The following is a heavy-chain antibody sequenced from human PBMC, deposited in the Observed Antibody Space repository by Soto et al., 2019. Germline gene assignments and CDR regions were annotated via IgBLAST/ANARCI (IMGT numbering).Heavy chain of an antibody. J-gene: IGHJ2*01. V-gene: IGHV3-30-3*01. CDR2: ISYDGSNK. Sequence: GGSLRLSCAASGFTFSSYAMHWVRQAPGKGLEWVAVISYDGSNKYYADSVKGRFTISRDNSKNTLYLQMNSLRAEDTAVYYCARGYDILTGYDYWYFDLWGRGTLVTVSS. CDR1: GFTFSSYA. CDR3: ARGYDILTGYDYWYFDL. D-gene: IGHD3-9*01.